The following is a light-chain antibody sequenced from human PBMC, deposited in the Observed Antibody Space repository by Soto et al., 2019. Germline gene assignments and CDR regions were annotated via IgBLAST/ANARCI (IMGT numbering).Light chain of an antibody. Sequence: IVLTQSPGTLSLSPGERATLSCRASQSVSSSYLAWYQQKPGQAPRLLIYGASSRATGIPDRFIGSGSGTDFTLTISRLEPEDFAVYYCQYYDKLAKAITFGQGTRLEIK. J-gene: IGKJ5*01. CDR3: QYYDKLAKAIT. CDR2: GAS. CDR1: QSVSSSY. V-gene: IGKV3-20*01.